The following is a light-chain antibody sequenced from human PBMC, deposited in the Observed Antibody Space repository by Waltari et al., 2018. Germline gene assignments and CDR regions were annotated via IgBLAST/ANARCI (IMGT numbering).Light chain of an antibody. CDR1: TSYVGSYDL. CDR3: CSYAGRGTYV. J-gene: IGLJ1*01. V-gene: IGLV2-23*02. Sequence: QSALPQPASVSGTPGQSITISCSGTTSYVGSYDLRPWYQQHPGEAPKLLICEVFKRPPDTSSRFSGAKSGSTASLTISGLQPEDEADYYCCSYAGRGTYVFGSGTKVTVL. CDR2: EVF.